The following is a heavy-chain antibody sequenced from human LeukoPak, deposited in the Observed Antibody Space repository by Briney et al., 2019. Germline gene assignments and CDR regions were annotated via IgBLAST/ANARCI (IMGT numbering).Heavy chain of an antibody. J-gene: IGHJ3*02. D-gene: IGHD4-23*01. V-gene: IGHV4-34*01. CDR1: GVSISSYY. Sequence: SETLSLTCTVSGVSISSYYWSWIRQPPGKGLEWIGEINHSGSTNYNPSLKSRVTISVDTSKNQFSLKLSSVTAADTAVYYCARGRYAGSPAPTDIWGQGTMVTVSS. CDR3: ARGRYAGSPAPTDI. CDR2: INHSGST.